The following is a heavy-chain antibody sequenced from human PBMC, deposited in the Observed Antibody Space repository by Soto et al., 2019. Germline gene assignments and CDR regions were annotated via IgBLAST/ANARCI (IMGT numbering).Heavy chain of an antibody. CDR3: ARQPASGYFDWLTFDY. CDR1: GYTFTGYY. V-gene: IGHV1-2*04. J-gene: IGHJ4*02. Sequence: GASVKVSCKASGYTFTGYYMHWVRRAPGQGLEWMGWINPNSGGTNYAQKFQGWVTMTRDTSISTAYMELSRLRSDDTAVYYCARQPASGYFDWLTFDYWGQGTLVTVSS. CDR2: INPNSGGT. D-gene: IGHD3-9*01.